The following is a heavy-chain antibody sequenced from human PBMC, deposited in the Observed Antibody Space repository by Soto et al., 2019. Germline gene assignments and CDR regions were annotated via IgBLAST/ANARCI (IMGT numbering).Heavy chain of an antibody. Sequence: QVQLVQSGAEEKKTGASVKVSCKASGYTCTGYAMHWVRQAPGQRLEWMGWINAGSGYPKYSQKFQDRVTIARDTSASTAYTALGSLRSEDPAVYYCARAVAVLAAFAYWGPGTLVTVSS. CDR2: INAGSGYP. V-gene: IGHV1-3*05. CDR1: GYTCTGYA. D-gene: IGHD6-19*01. J-gene: IGHJ4*02. CDR3: ARAVAVLAAFAY.